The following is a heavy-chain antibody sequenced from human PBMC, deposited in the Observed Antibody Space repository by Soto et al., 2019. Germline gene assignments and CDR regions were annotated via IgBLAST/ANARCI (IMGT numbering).Heavy chain of an antibody. J-gene: IGHJ6*02. D-gene: IGHD2-2*01. CDR1: GGTFSSYA. CDR3: ARSQGSSTSLEIYYYYYYGMDV. V-gene: IGHV1-69*01. CDR2: IIPNSGTA. Sequence: QVQLVQSGAEVKKPGSSVKVSCKASGGTFSSYAISWVRQAPGQGLEWMGGIIPNSGTANYAQKFQGRVTITADESTSTAYMELSSLRSEDTAVYYCARSQGSSTSLEIYYYYYYGMDVWVQGTTVTVSS.